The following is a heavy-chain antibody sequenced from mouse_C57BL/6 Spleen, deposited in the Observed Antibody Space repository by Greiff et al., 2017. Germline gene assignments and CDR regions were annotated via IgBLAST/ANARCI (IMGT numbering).Heavy chain of an antibody. CDR2: INPNNGGT. D-gene: IGHD2-3*01. J-gene: IGHJ3*01. V-gene: IGHV1-26*01. Sequence: EVQLQQSGPELVKPGASVKISCKASGYTFTDYYMNWVKQSHGKSLEWIGDINPNNGGTSYNQKFKGKATLTVDQSSSPAYMELRSLTSEDSAVYYCARRWLLRGTWFAYWGQGTLVTVSA. CDR3: ARRWLLRGTWFAY. CDR1: GYTFTDYY.